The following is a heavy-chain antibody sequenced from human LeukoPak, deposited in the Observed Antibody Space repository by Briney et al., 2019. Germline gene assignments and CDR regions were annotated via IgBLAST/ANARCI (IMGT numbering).Heavy chain of an antibody. D-gene: IGHD3-3*01. CDR2: ISYDGSNK. Sequence: GGSLRLSCAASGFTFSNAWMSWVRQAPGKGLEWVAVISYDGSNKYYADSVKGRFTISRDNSKNTLYLQMNSLRAEDTAVYYCAREWSEPVFDYWGQGTLVTVSS. CDR1: GFTFSNAW. J-gene: IGHJ4*02. CDR3: AREWSEPVFDY. V-gene: IGHV3-30-3*01.